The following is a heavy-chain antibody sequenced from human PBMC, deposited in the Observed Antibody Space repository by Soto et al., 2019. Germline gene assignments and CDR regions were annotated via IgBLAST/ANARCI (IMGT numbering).Heavy chain of an antibody. CDR1: GYSFTSYW. D-gene: IGHD6-13*01. J-gene: IGHJ6*02. V-gene: IGHV5-51*01. CDR2: IYPGDSDT. CDR3: ARTAAAGKYYYGMDV. Sequence: PGESLKISCKGSGYSFTSYWISWVRQMPGKGLESMGIIYPGDSDTRYSPSFQGQVTISADKSISTAYLQWSSLKASDTAMYYCARTAAAGKYYYGMDVWGQGTTVTVS.